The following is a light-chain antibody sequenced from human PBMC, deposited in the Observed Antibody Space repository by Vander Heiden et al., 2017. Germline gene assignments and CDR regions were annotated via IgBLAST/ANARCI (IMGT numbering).Light chain of an antibody. CDR3: QQYYSTPQT. V-gene: IGKV4-1*01. CDR1: QIVLYNSNNKNY. CDR2: WAS. J-gene: IGKJ1*01. Sequence: DIVLTQSPDSLAVSLGERATINCKSSQIVLYNSNNKNYLAWYQQKPGQPPKLLIYWASTRESGVPDRFSGSGSGTEFTLTISSLQAEDVAIYYCQQYYSTPQTFGQGTKVEI.